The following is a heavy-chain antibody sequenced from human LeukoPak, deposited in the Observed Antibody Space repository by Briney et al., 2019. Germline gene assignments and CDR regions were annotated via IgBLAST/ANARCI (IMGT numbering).Heavy chain of an antibody. Sequence: PSETLSLTCGVSGYSISRGYFWGWIRQPPGKGLEWIGSIRHGGSTYYNPSLKSRVIISVDTPKNQVSLKLSSVTAADTAVYYCASDRRGNDHDHDNWGQGTLVTVSS. CDR1: GYSISRGYF. D-gene: IGHD3-10*01. CDR2: IRHGGST. J-gene: IGHJ4*02. V-gene: IGHV4-38-2*01. CDR3: ASDRRGNDHDHDN.